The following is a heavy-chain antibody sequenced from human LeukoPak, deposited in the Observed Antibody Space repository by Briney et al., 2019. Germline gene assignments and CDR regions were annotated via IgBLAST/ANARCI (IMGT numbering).Heavy chain of an antibody. J-gene: IGHJ3*02. CDR3: ARDRDDDSSGSIDDAFDI. CDR2: ISISSRSI. D-gene: IGHD3-22*01. V-gene: IGHV3-21*01. CDR1: GFTFSSYW. Sequence: PGGSLRLSCVASGFTFSSYWMHWVRQSPGRGLEWVSSISISSRSIYNADSVKGRFTISRDNAKRSLYLQMNSLRAEDAAVYYCARDRDDDSSGSIDDAFDIWGQGTMVTVSS.